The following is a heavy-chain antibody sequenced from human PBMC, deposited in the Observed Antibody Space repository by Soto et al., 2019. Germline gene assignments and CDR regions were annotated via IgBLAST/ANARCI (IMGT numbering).Heavy chain of an antibody. J-gene: IGHJ4*02. Sequence: ASVKVSCKASGYTFTSYGISWVRQAPGQGLEWMGCISAYNGNTNYAKKLQGRVNMTTDTSTSTAYMELRSLRSEDTAVYYCARVYDSSGYLDFWGQGTLVTVSS. V-gene: IGHV1-18*01. D-gene: IGHD3-22*01. CDR3: ARVYDSSGYLDF. CDR2: ISAYNGNT. CDR1: GYTFTSYG.